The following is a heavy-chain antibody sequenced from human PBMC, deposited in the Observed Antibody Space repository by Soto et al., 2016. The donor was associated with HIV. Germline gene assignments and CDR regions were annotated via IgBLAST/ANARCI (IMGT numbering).Heavy chain of an antibody. CDR2: ISASSANI. CDR1: GYTLTTYG. J-gene: IGHJ4*02. D-gene: IGHD3-22*01. V-gene: IGHV1-18*01. Sequence: QVQLVQSGAEVKKPGASVKVSCKASGYTLTTYGISWVRQAPGQGLEWMGWISASSANINYAQKLQGRVTMTTDASTNTAYMELRSLRFDDTAIYYCARVNSEDSSGYSYNYWGQGTLVTVSS. CDR3: ARVNSEDSSGYSYNY.